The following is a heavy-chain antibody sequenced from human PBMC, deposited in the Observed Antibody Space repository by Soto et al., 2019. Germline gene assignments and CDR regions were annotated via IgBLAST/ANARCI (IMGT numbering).Heavy chain of an antibody. CDR2: ISSSGSTI. Sequence: QVQLVESGGGLVKPGGSLRLSCAASGFTFSDYYMSWIRQAPGKGLEWVSYISSSGSTIYYADSVKGRFTISRDNAKNSLYLQMNSLRAEDTAVYYCARGDYCSSTSCLLVYYYYGMDVWGQETTVTVSS. CDR1: GFTFSDYY. CDR3: ARGDYCSSTSCLLVYYYYGMDV. V-gene: IGHV3-11*01. J-gene: IGHJ6*02. D-gene: IGHD2-2*01.